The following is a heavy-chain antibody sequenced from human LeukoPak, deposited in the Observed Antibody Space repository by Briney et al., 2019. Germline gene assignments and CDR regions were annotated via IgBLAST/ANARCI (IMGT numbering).Heavy chain of an antibody. V-gene: IGHV3-23*01. CDR1: GFAFKTYA. CDR3: ARDSGSYGTETEDAFDI. J-gene: IGHJ3*02. CDR2: ISGSGAIT. D-gene: IGHD5-18*01. Sequence: PGGSLRLSCAASGFAFKTYAMSWVRQAPGKGLEWVSAISGSGAITYYADSVKGRCTISRDNSKNTLYLQMNSLRAEDTAVYYCARDSGSYGTETEDAFDIWGQGTMVTVSS.